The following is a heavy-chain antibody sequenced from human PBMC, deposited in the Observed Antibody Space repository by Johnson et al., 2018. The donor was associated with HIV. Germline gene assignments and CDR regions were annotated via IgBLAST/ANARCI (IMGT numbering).Heavy chain of an antibody. Sequence: QVQLVESGGGLVKPGGSLRLSCVASGFTFSDHYMSWIRQAPGKGLEWVAHISSSGSTIYYADSVKGRFTISRDNSKNTLYLQMNSLRAEDTALYYCARGKLPASSVLELGDNVRGLLGLRWAMWG. V-gene: IGHV3-11*01. D-gene: IGHD3-10*02. J-gene: IGHJ1*01. CDR1: GFTFSDHY. CDR3: ARGKLPASSVLELGDNVRGLLGLRWAM. CDR2: ISSSGSTI.